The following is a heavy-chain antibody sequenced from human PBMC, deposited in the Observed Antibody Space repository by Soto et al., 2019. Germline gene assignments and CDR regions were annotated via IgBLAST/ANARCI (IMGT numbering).Heavy chain of an antibody. Sequence: PGXSLRLSCAASGFTLSTYWIHWVIQAPGKGLVWVSRINSDGSSTSYANSVKGRFTISRDNAKNTLYLQMNSLRAEDTAVYYCARVDRSSSWYVDSWGQGTLVTVSS. CDR3: ARVDRSSSWYVDS. V-gene: IGHV3-74*01. CDR2: INSDGSST. D-gene: IGHD6-13*01. CDR1: GFTLSTYW. J-gene: IGHJ4*02.